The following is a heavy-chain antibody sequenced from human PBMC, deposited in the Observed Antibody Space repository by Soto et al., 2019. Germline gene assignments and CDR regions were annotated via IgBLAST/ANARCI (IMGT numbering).Heavy chain of an antibody. D-gene: IGHD3-10*01. J-gene: IGHJ6*03. CDR3: AADGYYYGSGAKYYYYMDV. CDR2: IVVGSGNT. CDR1: GFTFTSSA. V-gene: IGHV1-58*02. Sequence: SVKVSCKASGFTFTSSAMQWVRQARGQRLEWIGWIVVGSGNTNYAQKLQERVTITRDMSTSTAYMELSSLRSEDTAVYYCAADGYYYGSGAKYYYYMDVWGKGTTVTVSS.